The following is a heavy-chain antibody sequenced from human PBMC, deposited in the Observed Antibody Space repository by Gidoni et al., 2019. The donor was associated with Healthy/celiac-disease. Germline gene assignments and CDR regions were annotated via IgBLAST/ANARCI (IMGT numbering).Heavy chain of an antibody. J-gene: IGHJ5*02. CDR1: GGSISSYY. D-gene: IGHD3-3*02. CDR2: IYYSGST. CDR3: ARNKFPRGHYNWFDP. V-gene: IGHV4-59*01. Sequence: QVQLQESGPGLVKPSETLSLTCTVSGGSISSYYWSWIRQPPGKGLEWIGYIYYSGSTNYNPSLKSRVTISVDTSKNQFSLKLSSVTAADTAVYYCARNKFPRGHYNWFDPWGQGTLVTVSS.